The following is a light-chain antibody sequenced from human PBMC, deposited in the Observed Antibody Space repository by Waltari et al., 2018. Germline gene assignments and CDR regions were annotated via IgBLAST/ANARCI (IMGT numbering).Light chain of an antibody. CDR3: QQSGA. CDR1: QSISSY. V-gene: IGKV1-39*01. CDR2: AAS. J-gene: IGKJ1*01. Sequence: DIPMTQSPSSLSASVGDGVTITCRASQSISSYLNWYQQKPGKAPKLLIYAASSLQSGVPSRFSGSGSGTDFTLTISSLQPEDFATYYCQQSGAFGQGTKVEIK.